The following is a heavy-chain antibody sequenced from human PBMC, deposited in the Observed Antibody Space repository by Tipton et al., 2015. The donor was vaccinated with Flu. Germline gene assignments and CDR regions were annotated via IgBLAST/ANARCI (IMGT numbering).Heavy chain of an antibody. D-gene: IGHD2-2*01. CDR1: GFTLSDYW. J-gene: IGHJ4*02. CDR2: MNSDGRTT. Sequence: SLRLSCAASGFTLSDYWMHWVRQVPGKGLEWVSRMNSDGRTTVYADSVKGRLTISRDNAKNSLHLHMNSLRAEDTAVYYCARTRGGYCSSSSCYADYFDYWGQGTLVTVSS. CDR3: ARTRGGYCSSSSCYADYFDY. V-gene: IGHV3-74*01.